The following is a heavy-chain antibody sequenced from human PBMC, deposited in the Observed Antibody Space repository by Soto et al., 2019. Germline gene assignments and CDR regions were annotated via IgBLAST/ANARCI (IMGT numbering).Heavy chain of an antibody. CDR3: AREGGPFWSGYSGNWFDP. V-gene: IGHV1-2*04. J-gene: IGHJ5*02. CDR2: INPSSGGT. D-gene: IGHD3-3*01. CDR1: GYTFTGYY. Sequence: ASVKVSCKASGYTFTGYYMHWVRQGPGQGLEWMGWINPSSGGTNYAQKFQGWVTMTRDTSISTAYMELSRLRSDDTAVYYCAREGGPFWSGYSGNWFDPWGQGTLVTVSS.